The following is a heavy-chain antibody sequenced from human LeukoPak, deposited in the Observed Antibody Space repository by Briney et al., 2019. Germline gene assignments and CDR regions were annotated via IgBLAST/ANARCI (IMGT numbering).Heavy chain of an antibody. J-gene: IGHJ3*02. CDR1: GYTFTSYY. V-gene: IGHV1-2*02. CDR2: INPNGGAT. D-gene: IGHD3-16*01. CDR3: ARVRLNAFDI. Sequence: GASVKVSCKASGYTFTSYYMHWVRQAHGQGPEWMGWINPNGGATNYAQKFQGRVTMTRDTSISTAYMELSRLRSDDTAVYYCARVRLNAFDIWGQGTMVIVSS.